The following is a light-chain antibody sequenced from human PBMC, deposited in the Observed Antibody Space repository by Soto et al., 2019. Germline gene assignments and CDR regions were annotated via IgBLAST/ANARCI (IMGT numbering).Light chain of an antibody. CDR3: QQYNNYPWT. CDR2: KAS. Sequence: DIQMNQSLSTLSASVGDRVTITCRASQSISSWLAWYQQKPGKAPKLLIYKASSLESGVPSRFSGSGSGTEFTLTINSLQPDDFATYYCQQYNNYPWTFGQGTKVDI. V-gene: IGKV1-5*03. J-gene: IGKJ1*01. CDR1: QSISSW.